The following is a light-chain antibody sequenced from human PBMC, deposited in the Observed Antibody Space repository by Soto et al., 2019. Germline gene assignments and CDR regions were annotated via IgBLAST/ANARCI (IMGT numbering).Light chain of an antibody. CDR3: QRYYNXPLT. Sequence: DIQVTQHPSSLSASVGDRVTITCRASQGIKNYLAWYQQKPGETPKLLIYAASTLESGIPPRFSGSGPGTDLTLKIKNLQPEDVATYYRQRYYNXPLTVGGGTKV. CDR1: QGIKNY. J-gene: IGKJ4*01. V-gene: IGKV1-27*01. CDR2: AAS.